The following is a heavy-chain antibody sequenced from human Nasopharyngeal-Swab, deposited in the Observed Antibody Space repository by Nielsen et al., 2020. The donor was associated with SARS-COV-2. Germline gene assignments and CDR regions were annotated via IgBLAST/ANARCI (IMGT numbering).Heavy chain of an antibody. CDR1: GFTFSSYG. CDR3: ARGGSSSWYYFDY. V-gene: IGHV3-33*01. D-gene: IGHD6-13*01. CDR2: IWYDGSNK. J-gene: IGHJ4*02. Sequence: GESLHISCAASGFTFSSYGMHWVRQAPGKGLEWLAVIWYDGSNKYYADSVKGRFTISRDNSKNTLYLQMNSLRAEDTAVYYCARGGSSSWYYFDYWGQGTLVTVSS.